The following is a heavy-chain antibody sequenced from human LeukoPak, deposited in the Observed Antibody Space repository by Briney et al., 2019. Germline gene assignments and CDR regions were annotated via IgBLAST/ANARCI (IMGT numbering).Heavy chain of an antibody. V-gene: IGHV1-69*01. D-gene: IGHD5-24*01. Sequence: ASVKVSCKASGGTFSSYAVSWVRQAPGQGLEWMGGIIPIFGTANYAQKFQGRVTITADESTSTAYMELSSLRSEDTAVYYCARAAQRWPSYFDYWGQGTLVTVSS. CDR3: ARAAQRWPSYFDY. J-gene: IGHJ4*02. CDR2: IIPIFGTA. CDR1: GGTFSSYA.